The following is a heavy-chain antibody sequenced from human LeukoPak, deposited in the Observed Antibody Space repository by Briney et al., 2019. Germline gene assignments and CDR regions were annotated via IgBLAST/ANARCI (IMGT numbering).Heavy chain of an antibody. V-gene: IGHV3-30-3*01. Sequence: GGSLRLSCAASGFTFSSYAMHWVRQAPGKGLEWVAVISYDGSNKYYADSVKGRFTISRDNSKNTLYLQMNSLRAEDTAVYYCAKDRERYCSGGSCYLFDYWGQGTLVTVSS. CDR3: AKDRERYCSGGSCYLFDY. D-gene: IGHD2-15*01. J-gene: IGHJ4*02. CDR2: ISYDGSNK. CDR1: GFTFSSYA.